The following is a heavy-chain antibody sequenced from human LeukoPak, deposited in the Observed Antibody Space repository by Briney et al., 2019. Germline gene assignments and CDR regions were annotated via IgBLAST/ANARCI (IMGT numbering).Heavy chain of an antibody. V-gene: IGHV3-53*01. CDR2: IYSGGNT. J-gene: IGHJ4*02. D-gene: IGHD3-16*01. CDR3: ARDGILGGGVIDY. CDR1: GFTVSNNY. Sequence: GGSLRLSCAASGFTVSNNYMSWVRQAPGKGLEWVSLIYSGGNTYYADSVKGRFTISRDNSKNTLYLQMNSLRAEDTAVYYCARDGILGGGVIDYWGQGIPVTVSS.